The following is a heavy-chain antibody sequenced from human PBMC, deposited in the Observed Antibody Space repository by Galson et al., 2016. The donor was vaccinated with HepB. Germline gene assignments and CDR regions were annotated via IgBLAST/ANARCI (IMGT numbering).Heavy chain of an antibody. D-gene: IGHD3-22*01. J-gene: IGHJ5*02. Sequence: SLRLSCATSGFTFGDYAMTWVRQAPGKGLEWVGFIRSKAYGGTTEYAASVRGRFTISRDDSKSIAYLQMNSLKTEDTAVYYCSIPNYSDSSDRQRLVAPWGQGTLVTVSS. CDR3: SIPNYSDSSDRQRLVAP. V-gene: IGHV3-49*04. CDR2: IRSKAYGGTT. CDR1: GFTFGDYA.